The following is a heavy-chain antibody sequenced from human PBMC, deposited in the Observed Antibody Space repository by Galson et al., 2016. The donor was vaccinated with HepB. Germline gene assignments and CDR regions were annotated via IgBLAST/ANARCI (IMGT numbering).Heavy chain of an antibody. D-gene: IGHD2-15*01. V-gene: IGHV3-23*01. CDR2: INDDGGAT. Sequence: SLRLSCAASGFTFSSYAMSWVRQAPGKGLDWVAAINDDGGATFYADSVKGRFTISRDNSRNTLYLQMNGLRAEDTAIYYYAEMCSAGSCRTLDFWGQGTLVTVSS. CDR3: AEMCSAGSCRTLDF. J-gene: IGHJ4*02. CDR1: GFTFSSYA.